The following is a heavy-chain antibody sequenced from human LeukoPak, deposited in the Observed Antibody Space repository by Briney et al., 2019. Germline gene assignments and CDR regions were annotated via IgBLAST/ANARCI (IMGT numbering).Heavy chain of an antibody. Sequence: GGALRLSCAVSGFTFDSFSMNWVRQAPGKGLEWISYINAGSHSTYYADSVKGRFTVSRDNAKNPLYLRMNSLRVEDTAIYYCARNTRFLPSYIPEVMDVWGLGTTVIVS. CDR1: GFTFDSFS. V-gene: IGHV3-48*01. D-gene: IGHD2/OR15-2a*01. J-gene: IGHJ6*02. CDR3: ARNTRFLPSYIPEVMDV. CDR2: INAGSHST.